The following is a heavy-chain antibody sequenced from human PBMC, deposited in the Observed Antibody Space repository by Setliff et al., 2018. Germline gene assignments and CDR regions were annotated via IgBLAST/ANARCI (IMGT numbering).Heavy chain of an antibody. CDR1: GYTFTNYG. D-gene: IGHD6-19*01. CDR2: ISAYNSNT. J-gene: IGHJ5*02. Sequence: ASVKVSCKASGYTFTNYGFSWVRQAPGQGLEWMGWISAYNSNTNYAQKLQGRVTMTTDTSTSTAYMELRSLRSEDTAVYYCAREEVGRYSSGWYISSDNWFDPWGQGTLVTVSS. CDR3: AREEVGRYSSGWYISSDNWFDP. V-gene: IGHV1-18*01.